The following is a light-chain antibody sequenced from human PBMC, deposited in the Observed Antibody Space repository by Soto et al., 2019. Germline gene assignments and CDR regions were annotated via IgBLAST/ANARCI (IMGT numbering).Light chain of an antibody. J-gene: IGKJ1*01. V-gene: IGKV1-5*01. CDR2: DAS. CDR1: QSISSW. Sequence: DIQMTQSPSTLSASVGDRVTITCRASQSISSWLAWYQQKPGKAPKLLIYDASSLESGVPSRFSGSGSGTEFTLTISSLQPDDFATYYCQQYNSSPKFGQGTNVDIK. CDR3: QQYNSSPK.